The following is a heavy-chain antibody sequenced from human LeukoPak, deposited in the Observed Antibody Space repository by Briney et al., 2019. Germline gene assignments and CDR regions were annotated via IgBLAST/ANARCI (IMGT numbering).Heavy chain of an antibody. CDR1: GYTFTSYG. CDR2: ISAYNGNT. D-gene: IGHD3-10*01. Sequence: ASVKVSCKASGYTFTSYGISWVRQAPGQGLEWMGWISAYNGNTNYAQKLQGRVTMTTDTSTSTAYMELRSLRSDDTAVYYCARKPQLLRFGEPLDPWGQGTLVTVSS. V-gene: IGHV1-18*04. CDR3: ARKPQLLRFGEPLDP. J-gene: IGHJ5*02.